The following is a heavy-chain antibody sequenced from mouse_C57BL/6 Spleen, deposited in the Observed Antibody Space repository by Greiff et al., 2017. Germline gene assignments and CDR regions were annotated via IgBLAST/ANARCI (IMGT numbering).Heavy chain of an antibody. CDR1: GYAFTNYL. D-gene: IGHD2-1*01. V-gene: IGHV1-54*01. Sequence: VQLQQSGAELVRPGTSVKVSCKASGYAFTNYLIEWVKQRPGQGLEWIGVINPGSGGTNYNEKFKGKATLTADKSSSTAYMQLSSLTSEDSAVYVSARGDYGNYWYFDVWGTGTTVTVAS. CDR2: INPGSGGT. J-gene: IGHJ1*03. CDR3: ARGDYGNYWYFDV.